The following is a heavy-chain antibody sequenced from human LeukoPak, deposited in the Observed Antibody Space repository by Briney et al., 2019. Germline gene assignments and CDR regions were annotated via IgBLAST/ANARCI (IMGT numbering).Heavy chain of an antibody. D-gene: IGHD3-22*01. V-gene: IGHV1-46*01. CDR3: ARAGYDSSGYYGY. J-gene: IGHJ4*02. Sequence: ASVKVSCKASGYTFTGYYMHWVRQAPGQGLEWMGLINPNGGSTNFAQKFQGRVTMTRDTSTITVYMELSSLRSEDTAVYYCARAGYDSSGYYGYWGQGTLVTVSS. CDR1: GYTFTGYY. CDR2: INPNGGST.